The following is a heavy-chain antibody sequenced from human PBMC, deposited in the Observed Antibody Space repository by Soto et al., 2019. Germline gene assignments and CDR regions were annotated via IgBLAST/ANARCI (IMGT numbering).Heavy chain of an antibody. V-gene: IGHV3-9*01. Sequence: EVQLVESGEGLVQPGRSLTLSCTASGFTFDDYAMHWVREAPGKGLEWVSGIGWNGGNIRYADSVKGRFTISRDNAENSVHLQMNSLRAEDTALYYCAKDTGGYNFYYFDDWGQGTLVTVSS. CDR1: GFTFDDYA. CDR3: AKDTGGYNFYYFDD. D-gene: IGHD5-12*01. CDR2: IGWNGGNI. J-gene: IGHJ4*02.